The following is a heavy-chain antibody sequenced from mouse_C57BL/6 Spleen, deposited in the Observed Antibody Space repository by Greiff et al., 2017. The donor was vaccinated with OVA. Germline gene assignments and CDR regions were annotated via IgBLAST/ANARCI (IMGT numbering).Heavy chain of an antibody. CDR2: IDPNSGGT. D-gene: IGHD1-1*01. CDR1: GYTFTSYW. J-gene: IGHJ2*01. CDR3: ARGVLLRSDFDD. V-gene: IGHV1-72*01. Sequence: VQLQQSGAELVKPGASVKLSCKASGYTFTSYWMHWVKQRPGRGPEWIGRIDPNSGGTKYNEKFKSKATLTVDKPSSTDYMQLSSLTSEDSAVYYCARGVLLRSDFDDRGEGTTLTVSS.